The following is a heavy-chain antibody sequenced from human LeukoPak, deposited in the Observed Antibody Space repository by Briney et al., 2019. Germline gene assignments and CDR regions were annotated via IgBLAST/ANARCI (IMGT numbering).Heavy chain of an antibody. J-gene: IGHJ3*02. CDR1: GFTFSKYE. Sequence: GGSLRLSCEASGFTFSKYEMNWVRQAPGKGLEWVANFKQDVSEKYYVDSVKGRFTISRDNAKNSLYLQMNSLRAEDTAVYYCASLYPTNPERITIRLAETNAFDIWGQGTMVTVSS. V-gene: IGHV3-7*01. D-gene: IGHD3-3*01. CDR3: ASLYPTNPERITIRLAETNAFDI. CDR2: FKQDVSEK.